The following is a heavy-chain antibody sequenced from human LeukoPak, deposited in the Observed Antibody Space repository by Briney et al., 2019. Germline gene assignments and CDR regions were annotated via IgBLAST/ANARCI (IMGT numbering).Heavy chain of an antibody. CDR3: ARQSPGYSSGWYDGMDV. V-gene: IGHV5-51*01. CDR1: GYSFTSYW. CDR2: IYPGDSDT. Sequence: KTGESLKISCKGSGYSFTSYWIGWVRQMPGKGLEWMGIIYPGDSDTRYSPSFQGQVTISADKSISTAYLQWSSLKASDTAMYYCARQSPGYSSGWYDGMDVWGQGTTVTVSS. J-gene: IGHJ6*02. D-gene: IGHD6-19*01.